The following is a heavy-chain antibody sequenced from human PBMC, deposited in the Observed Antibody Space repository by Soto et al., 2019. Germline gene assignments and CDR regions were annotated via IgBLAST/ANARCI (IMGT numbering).Heavy chain of an antibody. J-gene: IGHJ6*01. V-gene: IGHV1-69*06. CDR2: IIPVFGTT. D-gene: IGHD2-21*01. CDR1: GGTFNSDA. Sequence: SVKVSCKASGGTFNSDAINWVRQAPGQGLEWMGGIIPVFGTTNFAQKFQGRVTITADKSTRTAYMELSSLRSEDTAVYYCARGDGGGVEIYLYHGMEVLGQGTTVIVSS. CDR3: ARGDGGGVEIYLYHGMEV.